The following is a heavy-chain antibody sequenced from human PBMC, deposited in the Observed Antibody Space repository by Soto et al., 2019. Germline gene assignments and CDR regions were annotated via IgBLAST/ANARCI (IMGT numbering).Heavy chain of an antibody. D-gene: IGHD6-19*01. CDR1: GGSIIIYY. CDR2: IYTSGST. V-gene: IGHV4-4*07. J-gene: IGHJ3*02. Sequence: SETLSLTCTVSGGSIIIYYWSWIRQPSGKGLEWIGRIYTSGSTNYNPPLKSRVTMSVDTSKNQFSLKRSSVTAADTAVYYWAREAGAGHDAFDIGGQGKMVTVSS. CDR3: AREAGAGHDAFDI.